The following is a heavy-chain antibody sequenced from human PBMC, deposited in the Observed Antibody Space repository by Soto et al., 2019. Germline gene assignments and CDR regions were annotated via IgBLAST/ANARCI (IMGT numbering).Heavy chain of an antibody. Sequence: QVQVVQSGAEVKKPGASVQVSCKASGYTFTYYAIHWVRQAPGQRLVWMGRVHAGNDNTKYSQKFQDRVTITRDTSASTAYMELSSLRPEDTAVYYCATTIPDYDPFRSPPDYWGQGTLVTVSS. CDR3: ATTIPDYDPFRSPPDY. V-gene: IGHV1-3*01. CDR1: GYTFTYYA. D-gene: IGHD3-3*01. J-gene: IGHJ4*02. CDR2: VHAGNDNT.